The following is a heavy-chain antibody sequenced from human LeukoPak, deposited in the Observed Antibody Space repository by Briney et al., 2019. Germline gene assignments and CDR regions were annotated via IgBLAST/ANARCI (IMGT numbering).Heavy chain of an antibody. J-gene: IGHJ3*02. CDR1: GFTFSSYA. CDR2: IKQDGSEK. CDR3: ARYDILTGPWDAFDI. Sequence: PGGSLRLSCAASGFTFSSYAMSWVRQAPGKGLEWVANIKQDGSEKYYVDSVKGRFTISRDNAKNSLYLQMNSLRAEDTAVYYCARYDILTGPWDAFDIWGQGTMVTVSS. D-gene: IGHD3-9*01. V-gene: IGHV3-7*01.